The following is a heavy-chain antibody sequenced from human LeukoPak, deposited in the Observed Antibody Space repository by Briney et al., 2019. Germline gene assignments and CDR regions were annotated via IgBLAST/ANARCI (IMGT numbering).Heavy chain of an antibody. CDR3: TTILFY. D-gene: IGHD2/OR15-2a*01. CDR1: GFTFSSYA. CDR2: ISGSGGST. V-gene: IGHV3-23*01. Sequence: GGSLRLSCAASGFTFSSYAMSWVRQAPGKGLEWVSAISGSGGSTYYADSVKGRFTISRDDSKNTAYLQMNCLKTEDTAVYYCTTILFYWGQGTLVTVSS. J-gene: IGHJ4*02.